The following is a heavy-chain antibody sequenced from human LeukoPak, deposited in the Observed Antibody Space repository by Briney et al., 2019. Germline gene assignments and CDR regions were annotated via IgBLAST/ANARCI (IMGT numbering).Heavy chain of an antibody. Sequence: PGGSLGLSCEASGFTLVGYAMSWFRKAQGKGLDWVSGINWNGGSTGYADSVKGRFTISRDNAKNSLYLQMNSLRAEDTALYYCARSIAVVPGYWGQGTLVTVSS. J-gene: IGHJ4*02. V-gene: IGHV3-20*04. D-gene: IGHD6-19*01. CDR1: GFTLVGYA. CDR3: ARSIAVVPGY. CDR2: INWNGGST.